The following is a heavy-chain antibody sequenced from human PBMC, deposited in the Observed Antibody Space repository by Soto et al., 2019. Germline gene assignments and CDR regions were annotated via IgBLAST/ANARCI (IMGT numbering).Heavy chain of an antibody. CDR1: GGTFSSYA. V-gene: IGHV1-69*06. CDR3: ASTYCGGDCYPHYYYGMDV. CDR2: IIPIFGTA. D-gene: IGHD2-21*02. J-gene: IGHJ6*02. Sequence: QVQLVQSGAEVKKPGSSVKVSCKASGGTFSSYAISWVRQAPGQGLEWMGGIIPIFGTANYAQKFQGRVMITADKSTSTAYMELSSLRSEDTAVYYCASTYCGGDCYPHYYYGMDVWGQGTTVTVSS.